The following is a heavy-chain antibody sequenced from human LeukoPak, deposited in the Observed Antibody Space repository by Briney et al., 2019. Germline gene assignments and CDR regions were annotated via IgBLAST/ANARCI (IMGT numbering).Heavy chain of an antibody. CDR1: GGSVSSGSYY. CDR3: ARDAPTWGYQYPRGHWFDP. Sequence: SETLSLTCTVSGGSVSSGSYYWSWIRQPPGQGLEWIGYIYYSGSTNYNPSLKSRVTISVDTSKNQFSLKLSSLTAADTAVYYCARDAPTWGYQYPRGHWFDPWGQGTLVTVSS. J-gene: IGHJ5*02. D-gene: IGHD3-16*01. CDR2: IYYSGST. V-gene: IGHV4-61*01.